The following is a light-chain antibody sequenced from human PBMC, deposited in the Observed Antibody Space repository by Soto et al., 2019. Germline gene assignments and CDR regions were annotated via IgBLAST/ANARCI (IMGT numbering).Light chain of an antibody. V-gene: IGKV3-15*01. Sequence: EIVMTQSPATLSVSPGERATLSCRASQSVSSNLAWYQQQPGQAPRLLIYGASTRATGFPARFSGSGSGTEFTLTISSLQDEDFAVYYCQQYNNWPLTFGGGTKVEIK. CDR3: QQYNNWPLT. CDR2: GAS. CDR1: QSVSSN. J-gene: IGKJ4*01.